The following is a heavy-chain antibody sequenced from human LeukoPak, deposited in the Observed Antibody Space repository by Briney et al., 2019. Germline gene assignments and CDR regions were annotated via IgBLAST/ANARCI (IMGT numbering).Heavy chain of an antibody. CDR3: ARSSMVRGVIAQFDY. V-gene: IGHV4-4*07. CDR2: IYTSGST. CDR1: GGSMSSYY. Sequence: SETLSLTCTVSGGSMSSYYWSWIRQPAGKGLEWIGRIYTSGSTNYNPSLKSRVTMSVDTSKNQFSLKLSSVTAADTAVYYCARSSMVRGVIAQFDYWGQGTLVTVSS. J-gene: IGHJ4*02. D-gene: IGHD3-10*01.